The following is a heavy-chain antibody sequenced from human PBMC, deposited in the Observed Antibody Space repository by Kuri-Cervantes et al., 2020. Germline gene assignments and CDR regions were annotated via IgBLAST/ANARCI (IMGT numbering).Heavy chain of an antibody. V-gene: IGHV4-31*03. CDR2: IYYSGST. J-gene: IGHJ6*02. CDR3: ARLHVVGPFYYYYGMDV. D-gene: IGHD1-26*01. CDR1: GGSISSGGYY. Sequence: LRLSCTVSGGSISSGGYYWSWIRQHPGKGLEWIGYIYYSGSTYYNPSLKSRVTISVDKSKNQFSLQLNSVTPEDTAVYYCARLHVVGPFYYYYGMDVWGQGTTVTVSS.